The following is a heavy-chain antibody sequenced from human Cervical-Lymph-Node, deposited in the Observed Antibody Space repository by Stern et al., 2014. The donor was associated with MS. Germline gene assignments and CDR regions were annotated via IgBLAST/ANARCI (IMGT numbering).Heavy chain of an antibody. CDR1: GYTFTSYG. Sequence: VQLVQSGAEVKKPGASVKVSCKASGYTFTSYGISWVRQAPGQGLEWMGWISAYNGNTNYAQKLQGRVTMTTDTSTSTAYMELRSLRSDDTAMYYCARAVALRYFDWLHPFDYWGQGTLVTVSS. J-gene: IGHJ4*02. CDR2: ISAYNGNT. D-gene: IGHD3-9*01. V-gene: IGHV1-18*01. CDR3: ARAVALRYFDWLHPFDY.